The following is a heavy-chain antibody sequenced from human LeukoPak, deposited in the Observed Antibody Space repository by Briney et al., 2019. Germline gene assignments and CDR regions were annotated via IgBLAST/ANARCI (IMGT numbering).Heavy chain of an antibody. J-gene: IGHJ4*02. CDR2: ISYDGSNK. CDR3: ARARFGYNRGPFDY. CDR1: GFTVSSNY. D-gene: IGHD5-24*01. V-gene: IGHV3-30-3*01. Sequence: PGGSLRLSCAASGFTVSSNYMSWVRQAPGKGLEWVAFISYDGSNKHYADSAKGRFTISRDNSKNTLYLQMNSLRPEDTAVHYCARARFGYNRGPFDYWGQGILVTVSS.